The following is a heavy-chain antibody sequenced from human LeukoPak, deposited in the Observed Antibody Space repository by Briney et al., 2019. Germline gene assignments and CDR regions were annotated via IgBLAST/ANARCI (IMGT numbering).Heavy chain of an antibody. Sequence: ASVKVSCKASGYTFTSYYMHWVRQAPGQGLEWMGIINPSGGSTSYAQKFQGRVTMTRDTSTSTVYMELSSLRSEDTAVYYCARALGITIFGVVIMGQYYYYGMDVWGQGTTVTVSS. CDR3: ARALGITIFGVVIMGQYYYYGMDV. J-gene: IGHJ6*02. V-gene: IGHV1-46*01. D-gene: IGHD3-3*01. CDR1: GYTFTSYY. CDR2: INPSGGST.